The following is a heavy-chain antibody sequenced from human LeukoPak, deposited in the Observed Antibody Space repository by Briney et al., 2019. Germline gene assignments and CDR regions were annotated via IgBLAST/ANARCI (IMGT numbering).Heavy chain of an antibody. CDR1: GFTFSSKG. CDR2: ISGSGDST. Sequence: GGSLRLSCAASGFTFSSKGMSWVRQAPGKGLEWVSAISGSGDSTYYADSVKGRFTISRDNAKNSLYLQMNSLRAEDTAVYYCAREGHGYSHFDYWGQGTLVTVSS. D-gene: IGHD5-24*01. CDR3: AREGHGYSHFDY. V-gene: IGHV3-23*01. J-gene: IGHJ4*02.